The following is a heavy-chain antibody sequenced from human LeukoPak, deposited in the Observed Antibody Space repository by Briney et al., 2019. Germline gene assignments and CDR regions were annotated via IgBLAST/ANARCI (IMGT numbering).Heavy chain of an antibody. CDR2: IYPGDSDT. Sequence: GESLKISCKGSGYSFTSYWIGWVRQMPGKGLEWMGIIYPGDSDTRYSPSFQGQVTISADKSISTAYPQWSSLKASDTAMYYCARSYDSYYYYMDVWGKGTTVTVSS. V-gene: IGHV5-51*01. D-gene: IGHD3-3*01. CDR1: GYSFTSYW. CDR3: ARSYDSYYYYMDV. J-gene: IGHJ6*03.